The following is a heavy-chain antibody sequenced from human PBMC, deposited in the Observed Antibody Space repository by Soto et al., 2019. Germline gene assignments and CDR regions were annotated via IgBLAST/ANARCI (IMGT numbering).Heavy chain of an antibody. CDR2: ISSNSAYI. CDR3: TRYASRDSSARGWFDP. D-gene: IGHD6-13*01. Sequence: GGSLRLSCAASGFTFRSFTMNWVRQAPGKGLEWVSTISSNSAYIYYTDALRGRFTISRDNAKNSLHLQMYSLRAEDTAVYYCTRYASRDSSARGWFDPWGPGTLVTVSS. V-gene: IGHV3-21*01. J-gene: IGHJ5*02. CDR1: GFTFRSFT.